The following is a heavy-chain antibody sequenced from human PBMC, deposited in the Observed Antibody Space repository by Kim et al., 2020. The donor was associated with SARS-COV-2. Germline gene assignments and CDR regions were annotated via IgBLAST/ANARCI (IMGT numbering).Heavy chain of an antibody. Sequence: GESLKISCKGSGYSFTSYWIGWVRQMPGKGLEWMGIIYPGDSDTRYSPSFQGQVTISADKSISTAYLQWSSLKASDTAMYYCARQSTGGYGPQSVSYWGQGTLVTVSS. D-gene: IGHD4-17*01. J-gene: IGHJ4*02. CDR1: GYSFTSYW. CDR3: ARQSTGGYGPQSVSY. V-gene: IGHV5-51*01. CDR2: IYPGDSDT.